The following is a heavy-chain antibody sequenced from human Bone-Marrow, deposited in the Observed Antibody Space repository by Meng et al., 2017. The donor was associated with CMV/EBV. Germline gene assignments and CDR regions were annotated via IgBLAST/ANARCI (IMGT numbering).Heavy chain of an antibody. D-gene: IGHD3-3*01. V-gene: IGHV1-18*01. J-gene: IGHJ4*02. Sequence: ASVKVSCKASGYTFTSYGISWVRQAPGQGLEWMGWISAYNGNTNYAQKLQGRVTMTTDTSTSTAYMELRSLRSDDTAVYYCASGGRGTYYDFWSGYSYFDYCGQGTLVTVSS. CDR1: GYTFTSYG. CDR2: ISAYNGNT. CDR3: ASGGRGTYYDFWSGYSYFDY.